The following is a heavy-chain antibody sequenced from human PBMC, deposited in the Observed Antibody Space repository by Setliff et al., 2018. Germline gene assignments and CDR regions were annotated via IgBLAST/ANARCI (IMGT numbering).Heavy chain of an antibody. CDR1: GFTFKTYE. V-gene: IGHV3-48*03. CDR2: THTDGITI. D-gene: IGHD2-15*01. CDR3: ARRLPYFGMDV. J-gene: IGHJ6*02. Sequence: GGSLRLSCEASGFTFKTYEMIWVRQAPGKGLERVSKTHTDGITIYSDSVKGRFTISRDFATNSLHLQMTSLSAEDTAVYYCARRLPYFGMDVWGQGTTVTVS.